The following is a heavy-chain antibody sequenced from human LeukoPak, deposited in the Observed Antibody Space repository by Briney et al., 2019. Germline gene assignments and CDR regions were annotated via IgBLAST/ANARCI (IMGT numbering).Heavy chain of an antibody. D-gene: IGHD2-2*01. Sequence: GGSLRLSCVYSGLTESGLTLSSDWMSWVRQPPGKGLEWVANINPAGRDTYYVDSVKGRFTISRDNVKKSTFLQMNSLRVEETAFYHCARWGVTAGMQDWGQGTLVTVSS. V-gene: IGHV3-7*01. CDR2: INPAGRDT. CDR1: GLTLSSDW. J-gene: IGHJ4*02. CDR3: ARWGVTAGMQD.